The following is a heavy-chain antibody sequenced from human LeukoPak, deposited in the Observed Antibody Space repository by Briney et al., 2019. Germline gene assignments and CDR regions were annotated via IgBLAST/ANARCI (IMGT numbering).Heavy chain of an antibody. D-gene: IGHD6-19*01. V-gene: IGHV3-23*01. CDR1: GFTFSNYA. CDR2: ISGSDGST. CDR3: AKGSSAWPLTTFDY. Sequence: GGSLRLTCAASGFTFSNYAMTWVRLAPGKGLDWVSVISGSDGSTYYADSVKGRFTISRDNSKNTLYLQMSSLRADDTAVYYCAKGSSAWPLTTFDYWGQGTLVTVSS. J-gene: IGHJ4*02.